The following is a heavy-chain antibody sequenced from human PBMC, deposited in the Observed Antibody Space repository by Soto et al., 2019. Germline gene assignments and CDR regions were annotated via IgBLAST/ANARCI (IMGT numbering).Heavy chain of an antibody. V-gene: IGHV3-30*18. J-gene: IGHJ4*02. D-gene: IGHD2-15*01. CDR2: ISYDGSNK. Sequence: PGGSLRLSCAASGFTFSSYGMHWVRQAPGKGLEWVAVISYDGSNKYYADSVKGRFTISRDNSKNTLYLQMNSLRAEDTAVYYSAKSGAYCCCCSCYLRYYFDYWGQGTLVTVSS. CDR3: AKSGAYCCCCSCYLRYYFDY. CDR1: GFTFSSYG.